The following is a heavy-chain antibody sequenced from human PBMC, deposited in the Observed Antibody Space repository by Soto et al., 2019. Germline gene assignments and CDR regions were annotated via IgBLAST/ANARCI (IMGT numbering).Heavy chain of an antibody. CDR1: VFTFNSYA. CDR3: AKDGYSSSSWAFDC. V-gene: IGHV3-23*01. CDR2: ITVSGDTT. D-gene: IGHD6-13*01. J-gene: IGHJ4*02. Sequence: GGSLRLSSPASVFTFNSYAMIWVRLARGKGLEWVSGITVSGDTTSYAASVKGRFTISRDDSRNTMYLQMDSLSAEDTAVYYCAKDGYSSSSWAFDCSGQGIQVTVSS.